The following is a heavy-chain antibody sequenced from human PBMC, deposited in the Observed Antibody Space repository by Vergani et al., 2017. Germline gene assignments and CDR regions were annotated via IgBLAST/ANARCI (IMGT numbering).Heavy chain of an antibody. CDR3: ARAGKFTYDYGMDV. CDR2: IWYDGSNK. Sequence: QVQLVESGGGVVQPGRSLRLSCAASGFTFSSYGMHWVRQAPGKGLEWVAVIWYDGSNKYYADSVKGRFTISRDNSKNTLYLQMNSLRAEDTAVYYCARAGKFTYDYGMDVWGQGP. CDR1: GFTFSSYG. J-gene: IGHJ6*02. V-gene: IGHV3-33*01.